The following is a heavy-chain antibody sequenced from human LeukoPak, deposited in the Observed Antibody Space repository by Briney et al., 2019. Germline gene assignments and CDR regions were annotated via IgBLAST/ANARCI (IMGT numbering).Heavy chain of an antibody. CDR3: ARQQWPALYYFDY. J-gene: IGHJ4*02. CDR1: GGSISSYY. D-gene: IGHD6-19*01. CDR2: IYYSGST. Sequence: SETLSLTCTVSGGSISSYYWSWIRQPPGKGLEWIGYIYYSGSTNYNPSLESRVTIPVDTSKNQFSLKLSSVTAADTAVYYCARQQWPALYYFDYWGQGTLVTVSS. V-gene: IGHV4-59*08.